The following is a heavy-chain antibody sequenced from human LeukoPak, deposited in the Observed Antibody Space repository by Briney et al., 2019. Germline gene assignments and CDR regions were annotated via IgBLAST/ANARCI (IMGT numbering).Heavy chain of an antibody. V-gene: IGHV3-30*02. CDR1: GFTFSDYG. D-gene: IGHD3-10*01. CDR3: AKSVPAIRGEIGY. CDR2: IRYDGSNE. Sequence: PGGSLRLSCAASGFTFSDYGMHWVRQAPGKGLEWVAFIRYDGSNENYADSVKGRFTISRDNSKNTLYLQMNSLRAEDTAVYYCAKSVPAIRGEIGYWGQGTLVTVSS. J-gene: IGHJ4*02.